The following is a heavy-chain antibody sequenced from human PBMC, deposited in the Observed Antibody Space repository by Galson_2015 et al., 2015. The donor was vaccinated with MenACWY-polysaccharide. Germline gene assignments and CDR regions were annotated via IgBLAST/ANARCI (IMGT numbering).Heavy chain of an antibody. CDR1: GFTVSSNS. CDR3: ARICRRSGECFFDY. J-gene: IGHJ4*02. V-gene: IGHV3-53*01. D-gene: IGHD3-10*01. Sequence: SLRLSCAASGFTVSSNSMTWVRQAPGKGLEWVSVLYNNGNRYCADSVKGRFTISRDDSENTVDLQMNSLRAEDTAVYYCARICRRSGECFFDYWGQGTVVTVSS. CDR2: LYNNGNR.